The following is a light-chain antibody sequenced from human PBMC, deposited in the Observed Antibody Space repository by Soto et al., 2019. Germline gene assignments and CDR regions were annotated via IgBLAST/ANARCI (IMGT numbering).Light chain of an antibody. CDR2: AAS. Sequence: EIVLTQSPGTLSLSPGERATLSCRASQSVSGRYLAWYQQKPGQAPRLLIYAASSRATGIPDRFSGSGSGTDFTLTISRLEPEDFAVYYCQHYSTSPSYTFGQGTKLEIK. CDR3: QHYSTSPSYT. J-gene: IGKJ2*01. CDR1: QSVSGRY. V-gene: IGKV3-20*01.